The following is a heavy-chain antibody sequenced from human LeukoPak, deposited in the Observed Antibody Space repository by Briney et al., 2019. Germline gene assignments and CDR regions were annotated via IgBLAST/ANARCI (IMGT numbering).Heavy chain of an antibody. J-gene: IGHJ4*02. CDR1: GFTFSNYE. CDR3: ARFISSSWYFDY. D-gene: IGHD6-13*01. Sequence: GGSLRLSCATSGFTFSNYEMTWVSQAPGKGLEWVSYISSSGSTIYYADSVKGRFTISRDNAKNSLYLQMNSLRAEDTAVYSCARFISSSWYFDYWGQGTLVTVSS. CDR2: ISSSGSTI. V-gene: IGHV3-48*03.